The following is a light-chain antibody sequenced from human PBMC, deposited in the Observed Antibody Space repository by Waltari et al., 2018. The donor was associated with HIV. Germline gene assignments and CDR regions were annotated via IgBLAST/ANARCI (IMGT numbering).Light chain of an antibody. CDR1: SSDVGGYNY. V-gene: IGLV2-14*03. CDR2: DVN. Sequence: QSALTQPASVSGSPGQSITISCTGTSSDVGGYNYVSWYQRQPGKAPKLMIYDVNNRPSGVSNRFPGSKSGNTASLTISGLQAEDEADYYCSSYTSSSTRVFGGGTKVTVL. CDR3: SSYTSSSTRV. J-gene: IGLJ3*02.